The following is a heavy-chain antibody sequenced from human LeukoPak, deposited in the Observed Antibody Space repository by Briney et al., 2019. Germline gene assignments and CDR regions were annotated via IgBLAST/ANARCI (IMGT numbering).Heavy chain of an antibody. D-gene: IGHD3-9*01. CDR2: ISYDGSNK. J-gene: IGHJ5*02. CDR1: GFTFNSYA. CDR3: AKVRGLRYFDWSQH. Sequence: GRSLRLSCAASGFTFNSYAMHWVRRAPGKGLEWVAVISYDGSNKYYADSVKGRFTISRDNSKNTLYLQMNSLRAEDTAVYYCAKVRGLRYFDWSQHWGQGTLVTVSS. V-gene: IGHV3-30-3*01.